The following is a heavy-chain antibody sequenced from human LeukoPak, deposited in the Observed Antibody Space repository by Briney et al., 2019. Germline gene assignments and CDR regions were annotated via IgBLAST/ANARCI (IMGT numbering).Heavy chain of an antibody. CDR1: GFTFSSYA. D-gene: IGHD3-22*01. CDR2: ITGSGDNT. J-gene: IGHJ4*02. CDR3: AKGSYYDSSGSFYFDY. Sequence: GGSLRLSCAASGFTFSSYAMSWVRQAPGKGLEWVSGITGSGDNTYYADSVKGRFTISRDNSKNTLYVQVNSLGTEDTAAYYCAKGSYYDSSGSFYFDYWGQGTLVTVSS. V-gene: IGHV3-23*01.